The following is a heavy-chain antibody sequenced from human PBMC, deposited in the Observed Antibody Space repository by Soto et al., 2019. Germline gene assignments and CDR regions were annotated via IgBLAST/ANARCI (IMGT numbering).Heavy chain of an antibody. J-gene: IGHJ6*02. Sequence: VSLRLSCAASGFTFSSYSMNWVRQAPGKGLEWVSSISSSSSYVYYADSVKGRFTISRDNAKNSLYLQMNSLRAEDTAVYYCARDNWNPRLREYGMDGWGQGTTVTVSS. CDR2: ISSSSSYV. CDR1: GFTFSSYS. CDR3: ARDNWNPRLREYGMDG. D-gene: IGHD1-1*01. V-gene: IGHV3-21*01.